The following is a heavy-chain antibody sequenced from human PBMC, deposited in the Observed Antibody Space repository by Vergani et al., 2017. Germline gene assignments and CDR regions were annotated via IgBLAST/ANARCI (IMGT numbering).Heavy chain of an antibody. Sequence: QVQLVESGGGVVQPGRSLRLSCAASGFTFSSYGMHWVRQAPGKGLEWVAVIWYDGSNKYYADSVKGRFTITRDNSKNTLYLQMNSLRAEDTPVYYCARYVVPAAIGVSDSFDMCGEGSLVTVSS. CDR3: ARYVVPAAIGVSDSFDM. D-gene: IGHD2-2*01. J-gene: IGHJ3*02. V-gene: IGHV3-33*01. CDR2: IWYDGSNK. CDR1: GFTFSSYG.